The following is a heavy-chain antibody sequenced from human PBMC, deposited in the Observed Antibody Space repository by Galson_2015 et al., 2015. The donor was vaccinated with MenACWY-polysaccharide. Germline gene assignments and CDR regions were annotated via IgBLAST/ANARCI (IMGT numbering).Heavy chain of an antibody. D-gene: IGHD1-26*01. V-gene: IGHV3-30-3*01. J-gene: IGHJ4*02. CDR3: ARVRTVVGATLAPYSY. Sequence: SLRLSCAASGFTFSSYAMHWVRQAPGKGLEWVAVISYAGSNKYYADSVKGRFTISRDNSKNTLYLQMNSLRAEDAAVYYCARVRTVVGATLAPYSYWGQGTLVTVSS. CDR1: GFTFSSYA. CDR2: ISYAGSNK.